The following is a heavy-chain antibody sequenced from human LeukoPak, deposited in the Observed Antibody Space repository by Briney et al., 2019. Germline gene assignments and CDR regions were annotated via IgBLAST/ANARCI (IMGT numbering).Heavy chain of an antibody. Sequence: ASVKVSCRASGYTFTSYGISWVRQAPGQGLEWMGWISAYNGNTNYAQKLQGRVTMTTDTSTSTAYMELRSLRSDDAAVYYCARDYIGGSYSDYWGQGTLVTVSS. V-gene: IGHV1-18*01. D-gene: IGHD1-26*01. CDR1: GYTFTSYG. J-gene: IGHJ4*02. CDR3: ARDYIGGSYSDY. CDR2: ISAYNGNT.